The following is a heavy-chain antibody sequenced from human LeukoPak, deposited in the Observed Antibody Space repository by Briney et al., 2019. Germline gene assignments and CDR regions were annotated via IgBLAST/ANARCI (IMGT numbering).Heavy chain of an antibody. CDR1: GYTFIGYY. V-gene: IGHV1-2*02. CDR2: INPHNGDT. D-gene: IGHD1-26*01. J-gene: IGHJ1*01. Sequence: ASVKVSCKASGYTFIGYYLHWLRQAPGQGLEWMGWINPHNGDTNYAQKFQGRVTMTRDTSITTAYMELSRLTSDDPAVYYCAREGSTVNFQHWGQGTLVTVSS. CDR3: AREGSTVNFQH.